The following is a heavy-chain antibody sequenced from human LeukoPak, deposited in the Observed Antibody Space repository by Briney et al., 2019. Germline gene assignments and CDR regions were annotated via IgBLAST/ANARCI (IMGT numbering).Heavy chain of an antibody. V-gene: IGHV3-23*01. CDR1: GFTFSSYA. D-gene: IGHD3-22*01. CDR2: SGDNT. CDR3: AKSWRYYASSNYYAFDI. Sequence: PGGSLRLSCAASGFTFSSYAMSWVRQAPGKGLEWVSSSGDNTRYADSVKGRFTISRDNSKNILDLQMNGLRAEDTAVYYCAKSWRYYASSNYYAFDIWGQGTMVTVSS. J-gene: IGHJ3*02.